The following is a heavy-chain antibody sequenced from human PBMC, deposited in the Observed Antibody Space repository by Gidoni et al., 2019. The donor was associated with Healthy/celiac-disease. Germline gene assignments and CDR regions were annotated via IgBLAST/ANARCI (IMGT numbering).Heavy chain of an antibody. CDR3: ARGVATIYYYYYGMDV. D-gene: IGHD5-12*01. V-gene: IGHV1-8*01. Sequence: QVQLVQSGAEVKKPGASVKVSCKASGYTFTSYDINWVRQATGQGLEWMGWMNPNSGNTGYAQKFQGRVTMTRNTSISTAYMELSSLRSEDTAVYYCARGVATIYYYYYGMDVWGQGTTVTVSS. J-gene: IGHJ6*02. CDR1: GYTFTSYD. CDR2: MNPNSGNT.